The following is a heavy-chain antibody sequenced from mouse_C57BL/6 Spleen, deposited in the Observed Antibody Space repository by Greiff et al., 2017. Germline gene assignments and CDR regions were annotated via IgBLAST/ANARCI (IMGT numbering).Heavy chain of an antibody. CDR2: IHPNSGST. D-gene: IGHD4-1*01. Sequence: QVQLQQPGAELVKPGASVKLSCKASGYTFTSYWLHWVKQRPGQGLEWIGMIHPNSGSTNYNEKFKSKATVTVDKSSSTAYMQLSSLTSEDSAVYYWALNWDRFAYWGQGTLVTVSA. CDR3: ALNWDRFAY. CDR1: GYTFTSYW. V-gene: IGHV1-64*01. J-gene: IGHJ3*01.